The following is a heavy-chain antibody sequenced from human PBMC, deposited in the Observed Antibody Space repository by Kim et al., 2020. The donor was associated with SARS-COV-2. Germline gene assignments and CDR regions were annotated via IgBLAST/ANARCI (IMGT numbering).Heavy chain of an antibody. Sequence: ASVKVSCKASGYTFTSYAMHWVRQAPGQRLEWMGWINAGNGNTKYSQKFQGRVTITRDTSASTAYMELSSLRSEDTAVYYCARDSLERRNGDYGMDVWGQGTTVTVSS. J-gene: IGHJ6*02. V-gene: IGHV1-3*01. CDR1: GYTFTSYA. D-gene: IGHD1-1*01. CDR2: INAGNGNT. CDR3: ARDSLERRNGDYGMDV.